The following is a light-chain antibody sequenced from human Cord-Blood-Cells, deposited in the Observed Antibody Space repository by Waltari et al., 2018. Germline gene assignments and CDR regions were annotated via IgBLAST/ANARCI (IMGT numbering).Light chain of an antibody. V-gene: IGKV1-39*01. CDR2: AAS. J-gene: IGKJ3*01. Sequence: DFQMSRPPSSLSASVGDRVTITCRASQSISSYLNWYQQKPGKAPKLLIYAASSLQSGVPSRFSGSGSGTDFTLTISSLQPEDFATYYCQQSYSTPTFGPGTKVDIK. CDR1: QSISSY. CDR3: QQSYSTPT.